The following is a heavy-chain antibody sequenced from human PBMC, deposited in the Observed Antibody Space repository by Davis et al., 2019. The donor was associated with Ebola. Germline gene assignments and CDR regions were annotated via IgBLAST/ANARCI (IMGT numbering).Heavy chain of an antibody. CDR3: AKVFSTTHSYWYGLDV. J-gene: IGHJ6*02. CDR1: GFSFSNYA. V-gene: IGHV3-30*04. D-gene: IGHD3-3*02. Sequence: PGGSLRLSCAASGFSFSNYAMHWVRQAPDKGLEWVAVTSHDGSTTYDEDSVKGRFTISRDNSKSTLYLQMNSLRDDDTAVYFCAKVFSTTHSYWYGLDVWGQGTTVIVSS. CDR2: TSHDGSTT.